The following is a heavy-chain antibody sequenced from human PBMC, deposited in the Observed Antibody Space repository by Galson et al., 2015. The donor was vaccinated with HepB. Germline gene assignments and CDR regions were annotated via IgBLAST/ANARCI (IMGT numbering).Heavy chain of an antibody. CDR1: GYTFTSYG. V-gene: IGHV1-18*01. J-gene: IGHJ6*03. Sequence: SVKVSCKASGYTFTSYGISWVRQAPGQGLEWMGWISAYNGNTNYAQKLQGRVTMTTDTSTSTAYMELRSLRSDDTAVYYCARLGYCSSTSCYTVGYYYYYMDVWGKGTTVTVSS. CDR2: ISAYNGNT. D-gene: IGHD2-2*02. CDR3: ARLGYCSSTSCYTVGYYYYYMDV.